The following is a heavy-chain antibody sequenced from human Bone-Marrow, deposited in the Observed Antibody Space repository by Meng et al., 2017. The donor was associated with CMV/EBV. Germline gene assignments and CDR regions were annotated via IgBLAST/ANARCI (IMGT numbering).Heavy chain of an antibody. CDR3: TTPESYYKFDY. V-gene: IGHV3-15*01. Sequence: CTASGFTFSKAWMSWVRQAPGKGLEWVGRIKSKTDGETTEYAAPAKGRFTISRDDSKNTLYLQMSSLKIEDTAVYYCTTPESYYKFDYWGQGTLVTVSS. D-gene: IGHD3-10*01. CDR2: IKSKTDGETT. CDR1: GFTFSKAW. J-gene: IGHJ4*02.